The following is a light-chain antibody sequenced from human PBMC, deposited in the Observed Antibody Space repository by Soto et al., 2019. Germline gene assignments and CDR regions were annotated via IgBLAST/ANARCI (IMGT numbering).Light chain of an antibody. CDR2: GNS. CDR1: SSNIGAGYD. V-gene: IGLV1-40*01. Sequence: QAVVTQPPSVSGAPGQRVTISCTGSSSNIGAGYDVDWYQQLPGTAPKLLIYGNSNRPSGVPDRFSGSKSGTSASLAITGLQAEDEAEDYCQSYYCSRSGDFVFGTGTKLTVL. CDR3: QSYYCSRSGDFV. J-gene: IGLJ1*01.